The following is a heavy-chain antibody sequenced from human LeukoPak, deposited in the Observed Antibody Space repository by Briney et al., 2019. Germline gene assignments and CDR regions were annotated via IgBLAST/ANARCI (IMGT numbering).Heavy chain of an antibody. Sequence: GGSLRLSCAASGFTVSSNYMSWVRQAPGKGLEWVSVIYSGGSTYYADSVKGRFTISRDNSKNTLYLQMNSLRAEDTAVYYCAKDRLLWFGEPTDYWGQGTLVTVSS. CDR2: IYSGGST. V-gene: IGHV3-53*01. D-gene: IGHD3-10*01. CDR1: GFTVSSNY. CDR3: AKDRLLWFGEPTDY. J-gene: IGHJ4*02.